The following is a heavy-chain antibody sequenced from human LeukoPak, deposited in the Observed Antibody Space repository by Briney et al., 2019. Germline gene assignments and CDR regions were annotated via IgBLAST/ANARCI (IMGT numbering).Heavy chain of an antibody. V-gene: IGHV3-53*01. CDR2: IYSGGTT. CDR3: STSPSWGA. Sequence: SGGSLRLSCAASGFTVINNYMTWVRQAPGKGLEWVSVIYSGGTTHYADSVKGRFTISRDNSKNTLYLQMNSLRVDDTAVYYCSTSPSWGAWGKGTTVTVSS. CDR1: GFTVINNY. J-gene: IGHJ6*04. D-gene: IGHD3-16*01.